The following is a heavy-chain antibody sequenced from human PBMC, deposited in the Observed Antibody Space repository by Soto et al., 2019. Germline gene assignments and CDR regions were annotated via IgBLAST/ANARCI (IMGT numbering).Heavy chain of an antibody. Sequence: GGSLRLSCAASGFTFSSYVMSWVRQAPGKGLEWVSAVSTSGGSTFYAGSVKGRFAISRDNSKNTLYLQMKSLRAEDTAVYYCAKKEGYSGYDPFDYWGQGTLVTVSS. V-gene: IGHV3-23*01. CDR1: GFTFSSYV. J-gene: IGHJ4*02. CDR3: AKKEGYSGYDPFDY. D-gene: IGHD5-12*01. CDR2: VSTSGGST.